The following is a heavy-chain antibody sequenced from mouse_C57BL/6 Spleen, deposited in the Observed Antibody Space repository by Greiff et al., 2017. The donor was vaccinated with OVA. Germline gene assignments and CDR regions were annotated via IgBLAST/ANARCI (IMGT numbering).Heavy chain of an antibody. V-gene: IGHV1-81*01. J-gene: IGHJ1*03. CDR1: DYTFTSYG. CDR3: ARKGETYDSSYGYFDV. Sequence: QVQLQQSGAELARPGASVKLSCKASDYTFTSYGISWVKQRTGQGLEWIGEIYPRSGNTYYNEKFKGKATLTADKSSSTAYMELRSLTSEDSAVFFCARKGETYDSSYGYFDVWGTGTTVTVSS. CDR2: IYPRSGNT. D-gene: IGHD1-1*01.